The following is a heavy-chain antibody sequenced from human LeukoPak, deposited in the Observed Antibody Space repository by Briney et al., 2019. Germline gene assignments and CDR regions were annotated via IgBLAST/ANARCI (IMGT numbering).Heavy chain of an antibody. J-gene: IGHJ3*02. Sequence: YGGTTEYVASVKGRFTISRDDSKSIAYLQMNSLKTEDTAVYYCTIPYCTNGVCPPGYAFDIWGQGTMVTVSS. CDR3: TIPYCTNGVCPPGYAFDI. CDR2: YGGTT. V-gene: IGHV3-49*02. D-gene: IGHD2-8*01.